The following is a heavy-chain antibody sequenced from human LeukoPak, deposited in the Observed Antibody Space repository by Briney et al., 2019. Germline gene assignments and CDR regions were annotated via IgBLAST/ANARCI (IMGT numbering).Heavy chain of an antibody. CDR3: ARDRGDYNHNFDY. V-gene: IGHV3-33*01. J-gene: IGHJ4*02. Sequence: KPGGSLRLSCAVSGFTFRNAGMHWVRQAPGKGLEWVAVIWYDGSQKYYADSVKGRFTISRDNSKNMLYLHMNSLRAKDTAVYFCARDRGDYNHNFDYWGQGTLVTVSS. D-gene: IGHD4-17*01. CDR1: GFTFRNAG. CDR2: IWYDGSQK.